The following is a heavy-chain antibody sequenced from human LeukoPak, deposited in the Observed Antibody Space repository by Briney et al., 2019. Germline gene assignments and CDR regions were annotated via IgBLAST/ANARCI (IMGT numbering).Heavy chain of an antibody. D-gene: IGHD3-22*01. CDR1: GFTFSSYS. CDR2: ISSRSSYI. CDR3: ARGYYYDSRFYFDY. J-gene: IGHJ4*02. V-gene: IGHV3-21*01. Sequence: GGSLRLSCAASGFTFSSYSMKWVRQAPGKGLEWVSSISSRSSYIYYADSVKGRFTISRDNAKNSLYLQVNSLRAEDTAVYYCARGYYYDSRFYFDYWGQGTLVTVSS.